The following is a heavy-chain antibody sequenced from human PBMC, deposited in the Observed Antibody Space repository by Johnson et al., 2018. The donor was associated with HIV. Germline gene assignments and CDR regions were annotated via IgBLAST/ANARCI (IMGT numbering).Heavy chain of an antibody. CDR1: GFTFSDYY. CDR2: ISGGGSAI. CDR3: ARDMVQLELLGAFDI. V-gene: IGHV3-11*04. J-gene: IGHJ3*02. D-gene: IGHD1-7*01. Sequence: QMLLVESGGGLVKPGGSLRLSCAVSGFTFSDYYMSWIRQAPGKGLEWISYISGGGSAIYYADSVKGRFTISRDNAKNTLYLQMNSLRAEDTAVYYCARDMVQLELLGAFDIWGQGTMVTVSS.